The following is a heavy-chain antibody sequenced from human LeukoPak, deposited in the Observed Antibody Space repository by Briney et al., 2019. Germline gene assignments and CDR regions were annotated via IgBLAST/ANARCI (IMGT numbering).Heavy chain of an antibody. CDR2: IRYDGSNK. V-gene: IGHV3-30*02. Sequence: PGGSLRLSCAASGFTFSSYGMHWVRQAPGKGLEWVAFIRYDGSNKYYVDSVKGRFTISRDNSKNSLYLQMNSLRAEDTAVYYCARDLFVGGSEDLDYWGQGTLVTVSS. CDR1: GFTFSSYG. CDR3: ARDLFVGGSEDLDY. J-gene: IGHJ4*02. D-gene: IGHD1-26*01.